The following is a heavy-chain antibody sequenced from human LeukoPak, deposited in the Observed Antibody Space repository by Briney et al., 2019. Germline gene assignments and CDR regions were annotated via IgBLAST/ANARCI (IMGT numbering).Heavy chain of an antibody. CDR1: GFTFRTCA. Sequence: PGGSLRLSCAASGFTFRTCAISGFAKAPGKGLKWFSGFSGSGGDTYFADSVKGRFTISRDNSKNTVFLQMDSLRADDTAVYYCAKTTAGYSSGRYPGWPIDYWGQGTLVTVSS. CDR2: FSGSGGDT. D-gene: IGHD6-19*01. J-gene: IGHJ4*02. CDR3: AKTTAGYSSGRYPGWPIDY. V-gene: IGHV3-23*01.